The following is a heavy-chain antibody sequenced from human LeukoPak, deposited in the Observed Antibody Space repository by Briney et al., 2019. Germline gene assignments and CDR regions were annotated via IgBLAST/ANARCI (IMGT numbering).Heavy chain of an antibody. CDR2: FGGGGGST. CDR3: AKDTEPYSSKYIFDS. Sequence: PGGSLLSSSAASGFTFSGYAMSWVRQAPGKGLEWVSTFGGGGGSTYYADSVKGRFTISRDNSKNTLYLQMNSLRAEDTAVYYCAKDTEPYSSKYIFDSWGQGTLVTVSS. J-gene: IGHJ4*02. V-gene: IGHV3-23*01. D-gene: IGHD6-13*01. CDR1: GFTFSGYA.